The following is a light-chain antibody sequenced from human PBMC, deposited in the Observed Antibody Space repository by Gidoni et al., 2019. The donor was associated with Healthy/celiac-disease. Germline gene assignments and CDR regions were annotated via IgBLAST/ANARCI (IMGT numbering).Light chain of an antibody. J-gene: IGKJ4*01. CDR3: QQRSNRPLT. CDR1: QSVSSY. Sequence: EIVLPQSPATLSLSPGERATLSCRASQSVSSYLAWYQQKPGQAPRLLIYDASNRATGSPARFSGSGAGTDFTLTISSLEPEDFAVYYCQQRSNRPLTFGGGTKVEIK. V-gene: IGKV3-11*01. CDR2: DAS.